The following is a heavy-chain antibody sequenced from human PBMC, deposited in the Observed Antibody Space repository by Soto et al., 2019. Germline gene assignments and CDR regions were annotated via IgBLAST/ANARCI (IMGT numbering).Heavy chain of an antibody. J-gene: IGHJ5*02. V-gene: IGHV5-10-1*01. CDR3: ARHGIVAPGFDP. Sequence: LGESLKISCKGSGYSFTSYWISWVRQMPGKGLEWMGRIDPSDSYTNYSPSFQGHVTISADKSISTAYLQWSSLKASDTAMYYCARHGIVAPGFDPWGQGTLVTVSS. CDR1: GYSFTSYW. CDR2: IDPSDSYT. D-gene: IGHD3-22*01.